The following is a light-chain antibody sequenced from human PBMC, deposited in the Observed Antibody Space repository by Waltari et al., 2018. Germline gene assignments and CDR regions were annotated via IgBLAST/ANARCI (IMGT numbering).Light chain of an antibody. CDR2: KAT. CDR3: QQYDNFPLT. V-gene: IGKV1-5*03. CDR1: RRISKW. Sequence: DIQMTQSPSTLSPSVGARVTLTCRASRRISKWLAWYQQKPGKAPKLLIYKATYLQSGVPSRFSGIGSGTEFTLTISSLQPDDFATYYCQQYDNFPLTFGGGTKVEIK. J-gene: IGKJ4*01.